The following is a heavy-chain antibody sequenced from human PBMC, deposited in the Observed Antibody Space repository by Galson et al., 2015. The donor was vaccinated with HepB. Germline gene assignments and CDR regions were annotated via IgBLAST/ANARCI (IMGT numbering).Heavy chain of an antibody. D-gene: IGHD4-23*01. CDR1: GGTFSSYA. CDR2: IIPILGIA. J-gene: IGHJ3*02. Sequence: SVKVSCKASGGTFSSYAISWVRQAPGQGLEWMGRIIPILGIANYAQKFQGRVTITADKSTSTAYMELSSLRSEDTAVYYCARTGGGKPGAFDIWGQGTMVTVSS. V-gene: IGHV1-69*04. CDR3: ARTGGGKPGAFDI.